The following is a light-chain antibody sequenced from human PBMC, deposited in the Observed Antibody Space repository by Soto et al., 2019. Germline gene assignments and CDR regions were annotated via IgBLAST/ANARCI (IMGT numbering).Light chain of an antibody. CDR2: DVN. CDR1: SSDVGGYIF. CDR3: VSYAGGTYV. J-gene: IGLJ1*01. V-gene: IGLV2-8*01. Sequence: QSVLTQPPSASGSPGQSVTISCTGTSSDVGGYIFVSWYQQHPGKAPKLMIYDVNKRPSGVPDRFSGSKSDNTASLTVSGLQAEDEVDYYCVSYAGGTYVFGTGTKVTVL.